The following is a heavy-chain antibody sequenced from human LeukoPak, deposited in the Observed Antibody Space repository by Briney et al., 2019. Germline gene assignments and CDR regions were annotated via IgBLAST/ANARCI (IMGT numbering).Heavy chain of an antibody. V-gene: IGHV3-48*01. CDR2: ISSSSSTI. J-gene: IGHJ4*02. D-gene: IGHD6-6*01. Sequence: GGSLRLSCAASGFTFSSYSMNWARQAPGKGLEWVSYISSSSSTIYYADSVKGRFTISRDNAKNPLYLQMNSLRAEDTAVYYCARTGSSSSFDYWGQGTLVTVSS. CDR1: GFTFSSYS. CDR3: ARTGSSSSFDY.